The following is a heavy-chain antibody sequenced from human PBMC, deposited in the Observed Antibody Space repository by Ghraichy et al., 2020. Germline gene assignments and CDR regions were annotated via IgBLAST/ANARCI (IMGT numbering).Heavy chain of an antibody. Sequence: SETLSLTCTVSGGSISSYYWSWIRQPPGKGLEWIGYIDYSGSTNYNPSLKSRVTISVDTSKNQFSLKLSSVTAADTAVYYCARAGYSSSWYISHWGQGILVTVSS. CDR2: IDYSGST. CDR3: ARAGYSSSWYISH. CDR1: GGSISSYY. J-gene: IGHJ4*02. V-gene: IGHV4-59*08. D-gene: IGHD6-13*01.